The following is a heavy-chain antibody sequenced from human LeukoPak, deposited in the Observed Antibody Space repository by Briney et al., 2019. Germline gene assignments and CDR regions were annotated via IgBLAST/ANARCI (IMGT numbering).Heavy chain of an antibody. CDR1: RFTFSRYW. J-gene: IGHJ3*01. CDR2: IKEDGSEK. Sequence: PGGSLRLSCAASRFTFSRYWMSWVRQAPGKRLEWVANIKEDGSEKYYVGSVKGRFAISRDNAKNSLYLQMNSLTAEDTAVYYCLAATILVVKGPDAFDVWGQGTMVTVSS. CDR3: LAATILVVKGPDAFDV. D-gene: IGHD3-22*01. V-gene: IGHV3-7*01.